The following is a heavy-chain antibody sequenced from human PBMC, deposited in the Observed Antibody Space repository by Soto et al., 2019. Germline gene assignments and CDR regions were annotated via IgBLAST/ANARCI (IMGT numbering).Heavy chain of an antibody. Sequence: GGSLRLSGAASGFTFSSYCIHWVRQAPGKGLEWVAGMSYDGSNKYYADSVKGRFTISRDNSKNTLDLEMNNLRAEDTAVYYCVKSFGRWLQEFADYLGQGTLVTVSS. CDR3: VKSFGRWLQEFADY. J-gene: IGHJ4*02. CDR1: GFTFSSYC. V-gene: IGHV3-30*18. CDR2: MSYDGSNK. D-gene: IGHD5-12*01.